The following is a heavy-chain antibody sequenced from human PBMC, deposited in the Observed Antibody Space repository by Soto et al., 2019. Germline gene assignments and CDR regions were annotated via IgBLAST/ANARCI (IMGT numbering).Heavy chain of an antibody. CDR1: GFDFGSFG. J-gene: IGHJ6*02. CDR3: SADHPHMAMGWRV. V-gene: IGHV1-58*02. Sequence: SVKVSCKASGFDFGSFGIQFLRQTRGRGLEWIGWIVVVSGSTNYARQFQGRVAISRDMSSSTAYLDLYDLKSDDTAVYFCSADHPHMAMGWRVWGQGTTVTVSS. CDR2: IVVVSGST. D-gene: IGHD1-26*01.